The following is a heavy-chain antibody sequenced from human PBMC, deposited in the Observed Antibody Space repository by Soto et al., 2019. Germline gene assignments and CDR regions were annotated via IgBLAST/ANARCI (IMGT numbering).Heavy chain of an antibody. D-gene: IGHD3-10*01. V-gene: IGHV3-30*18. CDR2: ISYDGGNK. CDR1: GFIFSNYG. J-gene: IGHJ6*02. Sequence: GGSLRLSCAASGFIFSNYGMHWVRQAPGKGLEWVAVISYDGGNKYYADSVKGRFTISRDNSKNTLSLQMNSLRDEDTAVYYCAKDIALVRGVIIDMDVWGQGTTVTVSS. CDR3: AKDIALVRGVIIDMDV.